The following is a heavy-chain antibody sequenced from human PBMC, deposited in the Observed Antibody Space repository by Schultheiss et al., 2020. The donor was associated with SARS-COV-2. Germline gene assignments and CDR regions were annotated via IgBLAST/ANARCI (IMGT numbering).Heavy chain of an antibody. CDR2: IYSGGST. J-gene: IGHJ6*02. V-gene: IGHV3-66*01. D-gene: IGHD2-2*01. Sequence: GGSLRLSCAVSGFTVSINYMSWVRQAPGKGLEWVSVIYSGGSTYYADSVKGRFTISRDNSKNTLYLQMNSLRAEDTAVYYCARDIVVPAAEGYYYYGMDVWGQGTTVTVSS. CDR3: ARDIVVPAAEGYYYYGMDV. CDR1: GFTVSINY.